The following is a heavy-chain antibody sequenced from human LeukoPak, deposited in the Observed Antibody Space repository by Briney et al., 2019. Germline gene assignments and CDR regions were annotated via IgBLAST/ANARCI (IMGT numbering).Heavy chain of an antibody. D-gene: IGHD3-10*01. CDR2: ISSSSSYT. CDR3: VIWFGEPSPFDY. Sequence: PGGSLRLSCAASGFTFSDYYMSWIRQAPGKGLEWVSYISSSSSYTNYADSVKGRFTISRDNAKNSLYLQMNSLRAEDTAVYYCVIWFGEPSPFDYWGQGTLVTVSS. CDR1: GFTFSDYY. V-gene: IGHV3-11*03. J-gene: IGHJ4*02.